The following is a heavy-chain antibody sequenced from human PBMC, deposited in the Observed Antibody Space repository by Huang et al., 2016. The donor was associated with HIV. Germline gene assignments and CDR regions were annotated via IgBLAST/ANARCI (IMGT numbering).Heavy chain of an antibody. Sequence: QMQLQQRGAGLLKPSETLSLTCGVSGGSFTGNYLTWIRQAPGKGLAWIGEVKDRRAPNSNPSLNGRVTISLDKSNRELSLNLRSVTAAYTAVYYCARQWTILEWLLGLDVWGQGTTVIVSS. CDR1: GGSFTGNY. CDR3: ARQWTILEWLLGLDV. J-gene: IGHJ6*02. D-gene: IGHD3-3*01. CDR2: VKDRRAP. V-gene: IGHV4-34*02.